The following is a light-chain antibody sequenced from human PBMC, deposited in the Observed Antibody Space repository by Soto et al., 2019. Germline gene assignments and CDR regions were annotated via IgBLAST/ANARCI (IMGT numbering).Light chain of an antibody. CDR3: QSYDSSLSGSRV. V-gene: IGLV1-40*01. J-gene: IGLJ1*01. CDR2: HNS. CDR1: SSNIGAGYD. Sequence: QSVLTQPPSVSGAPGQRVTLSCTGSSSNIGAGYDVHWYQQLPGTAPKLLIYHNSNRPSGVPDRFSGSKSGTSAPLAITGLQAEDEADYYCQSYDSSLSGSRVFGTGTKVTVL.